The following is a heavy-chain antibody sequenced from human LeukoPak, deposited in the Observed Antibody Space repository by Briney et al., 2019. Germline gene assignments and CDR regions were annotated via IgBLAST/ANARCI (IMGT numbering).Heavy chain of an antibody. D-gene: IGHD1-26*01. V-gene: IGHV4-4*02. CDR2: ITHSGYT. CDR1: GGSITTTNY. CDR3: SRESGPYSPFGH. Sequence: PSETLSLTCGVPGGSITTTNYWSWARRPPGRGLEGIEEITHSGYTGFNPSVRGRVTMSLDESKNHLSLNMTSVTAADTAIYYCSRESGPYSPFGHWGQGILVTVTT. J-gene: IGHJ4*02.